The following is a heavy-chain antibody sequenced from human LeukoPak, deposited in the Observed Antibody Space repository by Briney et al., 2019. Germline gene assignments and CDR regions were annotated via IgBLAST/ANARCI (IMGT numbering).Heavy chain of an antibody. CDR3: ARYYDSSGYTQGAFDI. V-gene: IGHV3-66*02. CDR1: GFSVSSNF. CDR2: FYRGGST. J-gene: IGHJ3*02. Sequence: GGSLRLSCVASGFSVSSNFMSWVRQAPGKGLEWVSSFYRGGSTYYGDSVKGRFTTSRDHSMNTVFLQMNGLRAEDTAVYYCARYYDSSGYTQGAFDIWGQGTMVTVS. D-gene: IGHD3-22*01.